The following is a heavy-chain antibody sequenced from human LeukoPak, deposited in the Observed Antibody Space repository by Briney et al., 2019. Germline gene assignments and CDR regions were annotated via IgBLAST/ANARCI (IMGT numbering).Heavy chain of an antibody. CDR1: GGSISSYY. V-gene: IGHV4-59*01. D-gene: IGHD3-22*01. CDR3: ARTDSYYDTSGYWHYYFDY. CDR2: IYYSGST. J-gene: IGHJ4*02. Sequence: SETLSLTCTVSGGSISSYYWSWIRQPPGKGLEWIRYIYYSGSTNYNPSLKGRVTISVDTSKNQFSLKLSSVTAADTAVYYCARTDSYYDTSGYWHYYFDYWGQGTLVTVSS.